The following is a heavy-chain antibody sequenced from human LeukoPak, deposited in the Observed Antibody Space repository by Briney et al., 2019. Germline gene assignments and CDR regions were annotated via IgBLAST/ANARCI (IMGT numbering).Heavy chain of an antibody. J-gene: IGHJ4*02. Sequence: ASVKVSCKTSGYTFTSRALHWVRLAPGPRLEWMGWINTGNGNTKYSQKFRDRVTITRDPSASTADMELSSLRSEDTAVYYCARDRSAWRFYYFDYWGQGTLVTVSS. CDR3: ARDRSAWRFYYFDY. D-gene: IGHD3-3*01. V-gene: IGHV1-3*04. CDR2: INTGNGNT. CDR1: GYTFTSRA.